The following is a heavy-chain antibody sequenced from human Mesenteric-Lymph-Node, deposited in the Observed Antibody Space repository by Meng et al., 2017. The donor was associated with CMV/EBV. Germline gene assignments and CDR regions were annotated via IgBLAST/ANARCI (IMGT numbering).Heavy chain of an antibody. D-gene: IGHD2/OR15-2a*01. Sequence: GGSLRLSCAASGFIVSSTFMSWIRQPPGKGLEWVSVIYSDGATYYADSVKGRFTISRDNTKSSLYLQMESLRAEDTAVYYCARGNNFDDWGQGTRVTVSS. J-gene: IGHJ3*01. CDR2: IYSDGAT. CDR1: GFIVSSTF. V-gene: IGHV3-53*01. CDR3: ARGNNFDD.